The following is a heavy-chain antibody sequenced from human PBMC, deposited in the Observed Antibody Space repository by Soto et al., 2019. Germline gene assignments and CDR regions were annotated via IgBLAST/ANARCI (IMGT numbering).Heavy chain of an antibody. Sequence: SVKVSCKASGGTFSSYAISWVRQAPGQGLEWMGGIIPIFGTANYADSVKGRFTISRDKSKNTLYLQMRNLRAEDTAIYYCARVDTYDYYYAMDVWGQGTTVTVSS. CDR2: IIPIFGTA. J-gene: IGHJ6*02. D-gene: IGHD5-18*01. V-gene: IGHV1-69*05. CDR1: GGTFSSYA. CDR3: ARVDTYDYYYAMDV.